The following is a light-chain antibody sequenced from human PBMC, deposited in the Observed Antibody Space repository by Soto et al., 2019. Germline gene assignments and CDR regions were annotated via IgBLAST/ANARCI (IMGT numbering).Light chain of an antibody. CDR3: QQYNNWPRT. V-gene: IGKV3-15*01. CDR1: QSIRST. J-gene: IGKJ1*01. CDR2: EAS. Sequence: ETVMTQSPATLSVSPGERATLSCRASQSIRSTLAWYQQKPGQPPRLLIYEASTRATGIPARFSGSGSGTEFTLTISSLQSEDFAVYYCQQYNNWPRTFGQGTKVDTK.